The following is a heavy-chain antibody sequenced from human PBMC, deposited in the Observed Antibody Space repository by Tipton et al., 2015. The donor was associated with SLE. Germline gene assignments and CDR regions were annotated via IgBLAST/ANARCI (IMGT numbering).Heavy chain of an antibody. CDR3: AKGLRTGSDYIRRDAFHM. CDR2: ISRSGSTR. V-gene: IGHV3-48*03. Sequence: SLRLSCASSGFSFSSYEMNCVRKAPGKGLEWVSYISRSGSTRYYADSVKGRFTISRDTSKNTIYLELNHVRGDDTAVYYCAKGLRTGSDYIRRDAFHMWGQGTLVTVSS. CDR1: GFSFSSYE. J-gene: IGHJ3*02. D-gene: IGHD6-25*01.